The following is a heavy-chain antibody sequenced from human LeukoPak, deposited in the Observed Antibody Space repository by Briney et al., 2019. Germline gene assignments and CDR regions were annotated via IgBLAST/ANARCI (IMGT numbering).Heavy chain of an antibody. CDR2: ISYDGSNK. J-gene: IGHJ5*02. D-gene: IGHD3-10*01. CDR3: ARDHYYGSGGYVPWFDP. V-gene: IGHV3-30*04. Sequence: GGSLRLSCAASGFTFSSYAMHWVRQAPGKGLEWVAVISYDGSNKYYADSVKGRFTISRDNSKNTLYLQMNSLRAEDTAVYYCARDHYYGSGGYVPWFDPWGQGTLVTVSS. CDR1: GFTFSSYA.